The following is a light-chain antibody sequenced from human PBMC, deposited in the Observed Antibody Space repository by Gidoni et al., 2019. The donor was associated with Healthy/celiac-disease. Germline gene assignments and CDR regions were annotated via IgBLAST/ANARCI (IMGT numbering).Light chain of an antibody. CDR3: HQSSSLPIT. Sequence: EIVLTPSPDFQSVAPKEKVTIHCRANQSIGGSLHWYQRQPDQSPKLLSKYASQSISGVPSRFSGSGSGTDFTLTINSLEAEDAAAYYCHQSSSLPITFGQGTRLEIK. CDR1: QSIGGS. V-gene: IGKV6D-21*02. CDR2: YAS. J-gene: IGKJ5*01.